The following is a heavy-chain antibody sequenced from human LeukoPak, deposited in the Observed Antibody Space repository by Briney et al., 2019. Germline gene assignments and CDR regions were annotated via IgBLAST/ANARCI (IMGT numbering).Heavy chain of an antibody. V-gene: IGHV4-39*07. CDR2: IYYSGST. D-gene: IGHD6-6*01. CDR1: GGSISSSSYY. Sequence: SETLSLTCTVSGGSISSSSYYWGWIRQPPGKGLEWIGSIYYSGSTYYNPSLKSRVTISVDRSKNQFSLKLSSVTAADTAVYYCARVGYERIAAPLVDYWGQGTLVTVSS. CDR3: ARVGYERIAAPLVDY. J-gene: IGHJ4*02.